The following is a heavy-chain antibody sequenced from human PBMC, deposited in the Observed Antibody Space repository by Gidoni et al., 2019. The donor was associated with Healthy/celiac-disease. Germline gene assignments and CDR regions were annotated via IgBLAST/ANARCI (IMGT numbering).Heavy chain of an antibody. J-gene: IGHJ4*02. CDR2: ISYDGSNK. Sequence: QVQLVESGGGVVQPGRSLRLSCADSGFTFSSYAMHWVRQAPGKGLEWVAVISYDGSNKYYADSVKGRFTISRDNSKNTLYLQMNSLRAEDTAVYYCARGYCSGGSCYPDYWGQGTLVTVSS. CDR1: GFTFSSYA. D-gene: IGHD2-15*01. CDR3: ARGYCSGGSCYPDY. V-gene: IGHV3-30-3*01.